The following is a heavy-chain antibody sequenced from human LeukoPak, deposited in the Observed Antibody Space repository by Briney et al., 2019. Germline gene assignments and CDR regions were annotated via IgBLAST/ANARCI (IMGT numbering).Heavy chain of an antibody. V-gene: IGHV1-8*01. CDR3: TRVWGSIDY. CDR1: GYTLTNYD. J-gene: IGHJ4*02. D-gene: IGHD7-27*01. Sequence: ASVKVSCKTSGYTLTNYDINWVRQATGQGLEWMGWMNPKSGYTGSAQRFQGRVTMTRDTSTSTAYMELSSLRFEDTAVYYCTRVWGSIDYWGQGTLVTVSS. CDR2: MNPKSGYT.